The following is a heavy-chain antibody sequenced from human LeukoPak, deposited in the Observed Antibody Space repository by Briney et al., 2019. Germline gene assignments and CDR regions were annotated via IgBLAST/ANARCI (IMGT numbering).Heavy chain of an antibody. D-gene: IGHD3-16*02. CDR2: ISSSSSYI. J-gene: IGHJ5*02. Sequence: GGSLRLSCAASGFTFSSYTMNWVRPAPGKGLEWVSSISSSSSYIYYADSMKGRFTISRDNAKNSLYLQMNSLRAEDTAVYYCARDKDYGYIWGSYRPDDFDPWGQGTLVTVSS. CDR3: ARDKDYGYIWGSYRPDDFDP. V-gene: IGHV3-21*01. CDR1: GFTFSSYT.